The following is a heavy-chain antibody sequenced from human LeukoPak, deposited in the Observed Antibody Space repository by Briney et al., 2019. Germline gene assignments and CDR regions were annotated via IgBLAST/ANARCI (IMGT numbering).Heavy chain of an antibody. V-gene: IGHV3-23*01. Sequence: GGSLRLSCAASGFTFSSYAMSWVRQAPGEGLEWVSTVSGSNGNTHYADSVKGRFTISRDNSKNTLYLQMNSLRAEDTAVYYCARESPVAAVGRSWFDPWGQGTLVTVSS. CDR2: VSGSNGNT. J-gene: IGHJ5*02. CDR3: ARESPVAAVGRSWFDP. CDR1: GFTFSSYA. D-gene: IGHD6-13*01.